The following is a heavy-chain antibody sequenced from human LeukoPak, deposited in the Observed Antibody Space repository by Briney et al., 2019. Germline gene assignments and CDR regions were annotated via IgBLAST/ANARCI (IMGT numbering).Heavy chain of an antibody. D-gene: IGHD2-15*01. CDR3: AREQCSGNSCYYY. J-gene: IGHJ4*02. V-gene: IGHV3-7*01. Sequence: GGSLRLSCAASGFCFSSFWMSWVRQAPGKRLEWVANINQDGSEKNYVDSVKGRFSISRDGAKNSLYLQMNSLRAEDAAVYYCAREQCSGNSCYYYWGQGTLVTVSS. CDR1: GFCFSSFW. CDR2: INQDGSEK.